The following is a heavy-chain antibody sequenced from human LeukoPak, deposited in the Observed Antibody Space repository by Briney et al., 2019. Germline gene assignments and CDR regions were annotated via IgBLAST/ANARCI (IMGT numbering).Heavy chain of an antibody. V-gene: IGHV1-46*01. CDR1: GYTFTSNF. CDR3: ARETGSLDY. CDR2: INPSGGSP. Sequence: ASVKVSCKASGYTFTSNFIHWVRQAPGQGLEWMGIINPSGGSPTYAQRFQGRVTMTRDPSTSTVYMELSSLRYEDTAVYYCARETGSLDYWGQGSLVTVSS. J-gene: IGHJ4*02. D-gene: IGHD1-1*01.